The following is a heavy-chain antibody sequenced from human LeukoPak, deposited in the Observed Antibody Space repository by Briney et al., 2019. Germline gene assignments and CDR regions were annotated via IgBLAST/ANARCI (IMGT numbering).Heavy chain of an antibody. CDR2: IKQDGSEK. D-gene: IGHD3-22*01. Sequence: GGSLRLSCAASGFTFSSYWMSWVRQAPGKGLEWVANIKQDGSEKYYVDSVKGRFTISRDNAKNSLYLQMNSPRAEDTAVYYCARGAHYYDSSGYWNWGQGTLVTVSS. J-gene: IGHJ4*02. CDR3: ARGAHYYDSSGYWN. V-gene: IGHV3-7*03. CDR1: GFTFSSYW.